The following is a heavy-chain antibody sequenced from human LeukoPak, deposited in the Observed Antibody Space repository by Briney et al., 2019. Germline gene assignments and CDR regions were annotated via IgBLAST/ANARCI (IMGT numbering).Heavy chain of an antibody. CDR3: ARGQQLVRSFRY. CDR1: GGSFSGYY. Sequence: PSETLSLTCAVYGGSFSGYYWSWIRQPPGKGLEWIGEINHSGSTNYNPSLKSRVTISVDTSKNQFSLKLSSVTAADTAVYYCARGQQLVRSFRYWGQGTLVTVSS. CDR2: INHSGST. J-gene: IGHJ4*02. V-gene: IGHV4-34*01. D-gene: IGHD6-13*01.